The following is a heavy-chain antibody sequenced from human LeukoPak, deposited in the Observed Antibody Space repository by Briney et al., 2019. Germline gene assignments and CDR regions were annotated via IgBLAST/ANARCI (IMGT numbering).Heavy chain of an antibody. J-gene: IGHJ5*02. CDR3: AREEAVGWDWFDP. V-gene: IGHV6-1*01. Sequence: SQTLSLTCALSGDSVSSNSAAWHWIRQSPSRGLEWLARTYYRSKLYNDYAVSVKSRITINPDTSKNQFSLQLNSVTPEDTAVYYCAREEAVGWDWFDPWGQGTLVTVSS. D-gene: IGHD6-13*01. CDR1: GDSVSSNSAA. CDR2: TYYRSKLYN.